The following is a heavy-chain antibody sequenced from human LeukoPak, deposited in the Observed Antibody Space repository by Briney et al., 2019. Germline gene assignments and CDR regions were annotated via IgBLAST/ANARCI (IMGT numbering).Heavy chain of an antibody. J-gene: IGHJ4*02. CDR3: ARDGDSSGSYFDY. D-gene: IGHD3-22*01. CDR2: ISYDGSNK. Sequence: PGGSLRLSCAASGFTFSSYAMHWVRQAPGKGLGWVAVISYDGSNKYYADSVKGRFTISRDNSKNTLYLQMNSLRAEDTAVYYCARDGDSSGSYFDYWGQRTLVTVSS. V-gene: IGHV3-30-3*01. CDR1: GFTFSSYA.